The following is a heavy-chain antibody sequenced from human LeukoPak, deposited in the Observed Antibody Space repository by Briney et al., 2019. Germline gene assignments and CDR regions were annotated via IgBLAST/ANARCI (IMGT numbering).Heavy chain of an antibody. V-gene: IGHV3-23*01. J-gene: IGHJ3*02. CDR2: ISGSGGST. Sequence: PGGSLRLSCAASGFTFSSYAMSWVRQAPGKGLEWVSAISGSGGSTYYADSVKGRFTISRDNSKNTLYLQMNGLRAEDTAVYYCAKKSNPTYYYDSSGYWDAFDIWGQGTMVTVSS. CDR1: GFTFSSYA. CDR3: AKKSNPTYYYDSSGYWDAFDI. D-gene: IGHD3-22*01.